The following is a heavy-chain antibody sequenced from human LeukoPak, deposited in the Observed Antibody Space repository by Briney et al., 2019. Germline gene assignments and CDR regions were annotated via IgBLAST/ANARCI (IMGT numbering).Heavy chain of an antibody. CDR3: ASLWFGELLYLY. V-gene: IGHV4-39*07. D-gene: IGHD3-10*01. J-gene: IGHJ4*02. CDR2: INHSGST. CDR1: GGSISSSSYY. Sequence: SETLSLTCTVSGGSISSSSYYWGWIRQPPGKGLEWIGEINHSGSTYYNPSLKSRVTISVDTSKNQFSLKLSSVTAADTAVYYCASLWFGELLYLYWGQGTLVTVSS.